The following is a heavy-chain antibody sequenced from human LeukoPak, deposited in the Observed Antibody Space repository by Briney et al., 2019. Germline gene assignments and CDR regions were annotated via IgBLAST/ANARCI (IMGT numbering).Heavy chain of an antibody. D-gene: IGHD3-22*01. V-gene: IGHV4-38-2*01. J-gene: IGHJ4*02. CDR1: GYSISSGYY. CDR3: ARHTPRGYYYDSSGFSVYYFGY. Sequence: SETLSLTCAVSGYSISSGYYWGWIRQPPGKGLDWHGSIYHSGSTYYNPSLKSRVTISVDTSKDQFSLKLSSVTAADTAVYYCARHTPRGYYYDSSGFSVYYFGYWGQGTLVTVSS. CDR2: IYHSGST.